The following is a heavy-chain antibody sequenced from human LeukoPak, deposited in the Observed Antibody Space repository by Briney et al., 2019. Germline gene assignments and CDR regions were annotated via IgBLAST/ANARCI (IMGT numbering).Heavy chain of an antibody. J-gene: IGHJ3*02. V-gene: IGHV3-48*03. D-gene: IGHD2-2*01. Sequence: GRSLRLSCAASGFTFSSYEMNWVRQAPGKGLEWVSYISSSGSTIYYADSVKGRFTISRDNAKNSLYLQMNSLRAEDTAVYYCARGQRSIVVVPGLDAFDIWGQGTMVTVSS. CDR1: GFTFSSYE. CDR2: ISSSGSTI. CDR3: ARGQRSIVVVPGLDAFDI.